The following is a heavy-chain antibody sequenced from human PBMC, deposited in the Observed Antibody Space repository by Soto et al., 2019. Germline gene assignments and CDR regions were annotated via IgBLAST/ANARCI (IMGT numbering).Heavy chain of an antibody. J-gene: IGHJ6*02. V-gene: IGHV3-30*18. D-gene: IGHD1-26*01. Sequence: GGSLRLSCAAYGFTFSSYGMHWVRQAPGKGLESVAVISYDGSNKYYADSVKGRFTISRDNSKNTLYLQMNGLRAEDTAVYYCAKDVVVGATTGLGDYYYYYGMDVWGQGTPVTVSS. CDR1: GFTFSSYG. CDR2: ISYDGSNK. CDR3: AKDVVVGATTGLGDYYYYYGMDV.